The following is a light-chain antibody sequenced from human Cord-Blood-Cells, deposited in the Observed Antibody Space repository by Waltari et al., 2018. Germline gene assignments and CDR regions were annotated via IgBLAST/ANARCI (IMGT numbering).Light chain of an antibody. V-gene: IGKV3-11*01. J-gene: IGKJ4*01. CDR1: QSVSSY. CDR3: QQRSNWPPLT. CDR2: DAS. Sequence: EIVMTQSPATLSLSLGERATVSCRASQSVSSYLAWYQQNTGQAPRLLIYDASNRATGIPARFSGSGSGTDFTLTISSLEPEDFAVYYCQQRSNWPPLTFGGGTKVEIK.